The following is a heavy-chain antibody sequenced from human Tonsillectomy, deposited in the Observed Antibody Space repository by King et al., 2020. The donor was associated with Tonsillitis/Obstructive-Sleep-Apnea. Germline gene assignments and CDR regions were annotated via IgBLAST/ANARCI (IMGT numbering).Heavy chain of an antibody. Sequence: VQLVESGGGLVQPGGSLRLSCAASGFTFSSYAMSWVRQAPGKGLEWVSAISGSGGSTYYADSVKGRFTISRDNSKNTLYLQMNSLGADDTAVYYCAKEIPPLAYCSGGSCYPRGFDYWGQGTLVTVSS. CDR1: GFTFSSYA. J-gene: IGHJ4*02. CDR3: AKEIPPLAYCSGGSCYPRGFDY. V-gene: IGHV3-23*04. CDR2: ISGSGGST. D-gene: IGHD2-15*01.